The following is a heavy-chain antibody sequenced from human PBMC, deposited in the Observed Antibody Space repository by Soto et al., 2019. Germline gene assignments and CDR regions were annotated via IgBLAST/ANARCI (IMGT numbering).Heavy chain of an antibody. V-gene: IGHV1-18*01. CDR3: ARGVYGDY. D-gene: IGHD4-17*01. J-gene: IGHJ4*02. CDR1: GYTFTTSG. CDR2: VSTYNGNT. Sequence: QVQLVQSGDEVKKPGASVKVSCKTSGYTFTTSGITWVRQAPGQGLEWMGWVSTYNGNTNYAQNLQDRLTMTTDTSTGTAYMELKSLRSDDAAVDYCARGVYGDYWGQGTLVTVSS.